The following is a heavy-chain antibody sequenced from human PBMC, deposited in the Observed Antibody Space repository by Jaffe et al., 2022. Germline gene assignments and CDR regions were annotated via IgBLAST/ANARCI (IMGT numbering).Heavy chain of an antibody. CDR1: GGSISSSSYY. J-gene: IGHJ5*02. CDR3: ATRLGYCSGGSCYFPFNWFDP. CDR2: IYYSGST. V-gene: IGHV4-39*01. D-gene: IGHD2-15*01. Sequence: QLQLQESGPGLVKPSETLSLTCTVSGGSISSSSYYWGWIRQPPGKGLEWIGSIYYSGSTYYNPSLKSRVTISVDTSKNQFSLKLSSVTAADTAVYYCATRLGYCSGGSCYFPFNWFDPWGQGTLVTVSS.